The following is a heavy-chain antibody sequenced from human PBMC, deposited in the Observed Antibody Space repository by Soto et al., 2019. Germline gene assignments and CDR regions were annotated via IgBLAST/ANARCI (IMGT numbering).Heavy chain of an antibody. CDR2: IYYSGST. V-gene: IGHV4-30-4*01. Sequence: QVQLQESGPGLVKPSQTLSLTCTVSGGSISSGDYYWSWIRQPPGKGLEWIGYIYYSGSTYYNPSLKSRVTISVDTSKNQFSLKLSSVTAADTAVYYCARTTVILLQVSHGMDVWGQGTTVTVSS. D-gene: IGHD4-17*01. J-gene: IGHJ6*02. CDR3: ARTTVILLQVSHGMDV. CDR1: GGSISSGDYY.